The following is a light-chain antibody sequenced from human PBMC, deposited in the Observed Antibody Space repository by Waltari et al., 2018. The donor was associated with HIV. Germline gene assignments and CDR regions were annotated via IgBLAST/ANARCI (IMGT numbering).Light chain of an antibody. CDR3: CSYAGSYTWL. Sequence: QSALTQTRSVSGSPGQSVTISCTGTSSAVGGYDYVSWYQQHPGKAPKLILYDVTHRPSGIPDRFSASKSGNTASLTISGLRAEDEADYYCCSYAGSYTWLFGGGTKVTVL. CDR1: SSAVGGYDY. CDR2: DVT. J-gene: IGLJ3*02. V-gene: IGLV2-11*01.